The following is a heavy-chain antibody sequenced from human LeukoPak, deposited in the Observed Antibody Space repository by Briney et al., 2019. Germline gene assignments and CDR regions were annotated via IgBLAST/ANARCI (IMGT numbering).Heavy chain of an antibody. CDR1: GLTVSSKY. Sequence: GGSLRLSCAASGLTVSSKYMSWVRQAPGKGLEWVSVIYSGGSTYYADSVKGRFTISRDNTKNTVYLQMNSLRAEDTAVYYSARYYYDSSGYPYYFDYWGQGTLVTVSS. CDR3: ARYYYDSSGYPYYFDY. V-gene: IGHV3-53*01. CDR2: IYSGGST. J-gene: IGHJ4*02. D-gene: IGHD3-22*01.